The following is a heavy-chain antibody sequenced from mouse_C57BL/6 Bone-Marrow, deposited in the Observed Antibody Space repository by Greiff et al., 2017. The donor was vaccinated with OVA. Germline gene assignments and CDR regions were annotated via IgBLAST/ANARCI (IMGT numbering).Heavy chain of an antibody. CDR1: GYTFTDYC. Sequence: VQLEQSGAELAKPGASVKLSCKASGYTFTDYCMHWVKQRPGQGLEWIGNINPSSGYTKYNQKFKDKATLTADKSSSTAYMQLSSLTSEDSAVYYCARGDYRYFDDWGTGTTVTVSS. CDR2: INPSSGYT. CDR3: ARGDYRYFDD. V-gene: IGHV1-7*01. J-gene: IGHJ1*03.